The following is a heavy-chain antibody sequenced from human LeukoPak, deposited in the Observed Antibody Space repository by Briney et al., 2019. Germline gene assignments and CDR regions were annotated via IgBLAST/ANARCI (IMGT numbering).Heavy chain of an antibody. V-gene: IGHV1-69*13. CDR3: ARATYYDYVWGSYRYGNFDY. D-gene: IGHD3-16*02. CDR2: IIPIFGTA. CDR1: GYTFTNFG. J-gene: IGHJ4*02. Sequence: AASVKVSCKASGYTFTNFGISRVRQAPGQGLEWMGGIIPIFGTANYAQKFQGRVTITADESTSTAYMELSSLRSEDTAVYYCARATYYDYVWGSYRYGNFDYWGQGTLVTVSS.